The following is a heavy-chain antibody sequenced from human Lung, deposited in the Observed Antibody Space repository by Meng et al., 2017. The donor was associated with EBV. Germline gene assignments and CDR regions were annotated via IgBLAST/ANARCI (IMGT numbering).Heavy chain of an antibody. Sequence: QGQLKESGPGPGSPSQTLSLTCTVSGGSISSGGHYWSWIRQHPEKGLEWIGYIYYSGSTYYKPSLKSRLTISVDTSKNQLSLRLSSVTAADTAVYYCARGLWYYDRGGYFDNWGRGTLVTVSS. CDR3: ARGLWYYDRGGYFDN. V-gene: IGHV4-31*03. CDR2: IYYSGST. J-gene: IGHJ4*02. D-gene: IGHD3-22*01. CDR1: GGSISSGGHY.